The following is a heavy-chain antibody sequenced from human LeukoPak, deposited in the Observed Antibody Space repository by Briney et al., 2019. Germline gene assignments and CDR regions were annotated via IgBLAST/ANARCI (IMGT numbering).Heavy chain of an antibody. J-gene: IGHJ6*02. Sequence: ASVKVSCKASDYTFITYGLSWVRQAPGQGLEWIGWINTYNGNTNYAQKLQGRVTMTTDTSTSTAYMELRSLRSDDTAVYYCAGIEYSSSSFYYGMDVWGQGTTVTVSS. V-gene: IGHV1-18*01. CDR3: AGIEYSSSSFYYGMDV. D-gene: IGHD6-6*01. CDR1: DYTFITYG. CDR2: INTYNGNT.